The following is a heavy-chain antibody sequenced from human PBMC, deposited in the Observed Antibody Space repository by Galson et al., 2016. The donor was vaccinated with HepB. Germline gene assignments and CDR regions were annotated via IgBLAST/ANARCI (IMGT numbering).Heavy chain of an antibody. CDR3: ARSNSWSHYFDY. Sequence: ETLSLPCSVSAGSISRYYWSWIRQPPGKGLEWIGYINHSGSTSYNPSLKSRVTISVDTSTDQISLRLRSVTSADTAVYYCARSNSWSHYFDYWGQGSLVTVSS. CDR1: AGSISRYY. V-gene: IGHV4-59*01. J-gene: IGHJ4*02. D-gene: IGHD2/OR15-2a*01. CDR2: INHSGST.